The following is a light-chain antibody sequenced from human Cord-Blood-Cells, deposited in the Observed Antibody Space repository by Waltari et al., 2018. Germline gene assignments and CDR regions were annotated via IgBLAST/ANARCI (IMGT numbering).Light chain of an antibody. V-gene: IGKV4-1*01. CDR3: QQYYSTPRT. J-gene: IGKJ1*01. Sequence: DIVMTQSPDYLAVSLGERATINCKSSKSVLYSSNNKNYLAWYQQKPGQPPKLLIYWASTRESGVPDRFSGSGSGTDFTLTISSLQAEDVAVYYCQQYYSTPRTFGQGTKVEIK. CDR2: WAS. CDR1: KSVLYSSNNKNY.